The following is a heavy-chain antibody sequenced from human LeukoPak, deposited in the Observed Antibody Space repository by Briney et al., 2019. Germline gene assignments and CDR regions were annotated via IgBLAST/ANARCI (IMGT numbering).Heavy chain of an antibody. V-gene: IGHV4-39*01. CDR2: IYYSGST. D-gene: IGHD3-10*01. J-gene: IGHJ4*02. CDR3: ARVFSGYGYYFDY. Sequence: SETLSLTCTVSGRSISSSSYYWGWLRQPPGKGLEWFGSIYYSGSTYYNPSLKTRVTISVDTSKNQLSLKLSSVTAADTAVYYCARVFSGYGYYFDYWGQGTLVTVSS. CDR1: GRSISSSSYY.